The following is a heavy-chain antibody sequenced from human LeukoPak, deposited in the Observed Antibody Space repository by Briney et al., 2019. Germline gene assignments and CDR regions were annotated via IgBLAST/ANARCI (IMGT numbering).Heavy chain of an antibody. CDR2: IYYSGST. J-gene: IGHJ4*02. CDR3: ARSTVVTPFFY. D-gene: IGHD4-23*01. Sequence: SETLSLTCTVSGGSISSGDYYWSWIRQPPGKGLEWIGYIYYSGSTYYNPSLKSRVTISVDRSKNQFSLKLSSVTAADTAVYYCARSTVVTPFFYWGQGTLVTVSS. V-gene: IGHV4-30-4*08. CDR1: GGSISSGDYY.